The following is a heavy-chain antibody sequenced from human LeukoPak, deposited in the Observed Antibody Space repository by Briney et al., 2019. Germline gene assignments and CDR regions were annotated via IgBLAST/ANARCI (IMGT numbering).Heavy chain of an antibody. V-gene: IGHV3-21*01. J-gene: IGHJ6*02. CDR1: GFTVSSNY. CDR3: ATDVPSPYTTSYFYYYGMDV. D-gene: IGHD2-2*02. Sequence: PGGSLRLSCAASGFTVSSNYLSWVRQAPGKGLEWVSSISGSSNHIYYADSVKGRFTISRDNAKKSLYLQMNSLRAEDTAVYYCATDVPSPYTTSYFYYYGMDVWGQGTTVTVSS. CDR2: ISGSSNHI.